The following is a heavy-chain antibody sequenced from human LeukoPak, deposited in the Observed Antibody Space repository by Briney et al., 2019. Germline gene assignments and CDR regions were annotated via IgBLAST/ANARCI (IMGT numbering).Heavy chain of an antibody. CDR2: ISYSGSP. CDR3: ARDYGASRNGYFDY. V-gene: IGHV4-59*08. CDR1: GGSIRSYY. J-gene: IGHJ4*02. Sequence: SETLSLTCTVSGGSIRSYYWSWIRQSPGRGLEWIGSISYSGSPNYNPSLKSRVTTSLDTSKNQFSLKLSSVTAADTAVYYCARDYGASRNGYFDYWGQGTLVTVFS. D-gene: IGHD4/OR15-4a*01.